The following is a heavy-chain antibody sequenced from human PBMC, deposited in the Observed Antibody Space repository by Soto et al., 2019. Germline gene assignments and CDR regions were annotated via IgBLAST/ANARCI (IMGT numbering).Heavy chain of an antibody. D-gene: IGHD2-2*01. CDR1: GFTLSDFA. Sequence: QAQLAESGGGVVQPGRSLRLSCAASGFTLSDFAMHWVRQALGKGLEWEALISNDGGYQHYGDSVRGRFTISRDNSKHMLYLQMTSLRLEDTAVYYCARAMPGMDVWGQGPTVTVSS. CDR3: ARAMPGMDV. CDR2: ISNDGGYQ. V-gene: IGHV3-30-3*01. J-gene: IGHJ6*02.